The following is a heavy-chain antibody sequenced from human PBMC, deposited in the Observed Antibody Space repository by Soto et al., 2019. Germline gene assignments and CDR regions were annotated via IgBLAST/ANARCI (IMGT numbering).Heavy chain of an antibody. V-gene: IGHV3-30-3*01. CDR3: ARGSVAAGDAFDI. CDR1: GFTFSSYA. Sequence: QVQLVESGGGVVQPGRSLRLSCAASGFTFSSYAMHWVRQAPGKGLEWVAVISYDGSNKYYADSVKGRFTISRDNSKNTLYLQMNSLRAEDTAVHYCARGSVAAGDAFDIWGQGTMVTVSS. CDR2: ISYDGSNK. D-gene: IGHD6-6*01. J-gene: IGHJ3*02.